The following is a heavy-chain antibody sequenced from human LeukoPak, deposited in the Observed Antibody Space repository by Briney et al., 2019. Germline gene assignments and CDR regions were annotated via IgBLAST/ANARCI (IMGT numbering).Heavy chain of an antibody. CDR1: GGSVSSYY. CDR2: IYYSGST. CDR3: GGAPIAAAGTGYDY. Sequence: SETLSLTCTVSGGSVSSYYWSWIRQPPGKGLEWIGYIYYSGSTNYNPSLKSRVTISVDTSKNQFSLKLSSVTAAATAVYYCGGAPIAAAGTGYDYWGQGTLVTVPS. V-gene: IGHV4-59*02. D-gene: IGHD6-13*01. J-gene: IGHJ4*02.